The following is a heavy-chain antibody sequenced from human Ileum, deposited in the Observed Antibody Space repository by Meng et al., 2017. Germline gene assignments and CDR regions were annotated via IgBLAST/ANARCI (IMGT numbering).Heavy chain of an antibody. CDR3: ARDYWGSLDY. V-gene: IGHV4-61*08. Sequence: QGQVQESGPGLVRPSETLALMCTCPGGSVSIAAYQWGWIRPPPGKGLEWIGYAANSFDPSPNYHPSLKSRVSISLDTPKNQFSLKLTSVTAADTAVYYCARDYWGSLDYWGQGNLVTVSS. CDR1: GGSVSIAAYQ. CDR2: AANSFDPSP. J-gene: IGHJ4*02. D-gene: IGHD7-27*01.